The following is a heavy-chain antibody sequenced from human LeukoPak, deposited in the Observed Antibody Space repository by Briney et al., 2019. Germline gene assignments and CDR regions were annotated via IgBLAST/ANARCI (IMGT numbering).Heavy chain of an antibody. V-gene: IGHV1-69*04. CDR2: ISPIHGIA. CDR3: ASNPRDGYNYYYYGMDV. CDR1: GGTFSSYA. D-gene: IGHD5-24*01. J-gene: IGHJ6*02. Sequence: SVKVSCKASGGTFSSYAISWVRQAPGQGLEWMGRISPIHGIANYAQKFQGRVTITADNSTSTAYMELSSLRSEDTAVYCCASNPRDGYNYYYYGMDVWGQGTTVTVSS.